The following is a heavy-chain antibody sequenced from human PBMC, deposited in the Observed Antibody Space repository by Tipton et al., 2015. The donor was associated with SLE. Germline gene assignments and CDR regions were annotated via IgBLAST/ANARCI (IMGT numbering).Heavy chain of an antibody. J-gene: IGHJ5*02. CDR2: ISSSSSYI. CDR1: GFTFSSYS. CDR3: ARVPISGGSSPDWFDP. D-gene: IGHD6-13*01. V-gene: IGHV3-21*01. Sequence: SLRLSCAASGFTFSSYSMNWVRQAPGKGLEWASSISSSSSYIYYADSVKGRFTISRDNAKNSLYLQMNSLRAEDTAVYYCARVPISGGSSPDWFDPWGQGTLVTVSS.